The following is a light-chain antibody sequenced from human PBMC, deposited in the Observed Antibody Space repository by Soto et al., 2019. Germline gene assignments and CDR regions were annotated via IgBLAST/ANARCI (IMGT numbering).Light chain of an antibody. CDR3: QQHISWPLT. V-gene: IGKV3-20*01. CDR2: GAS. J-gene: IGKJ4*01. Sequence: EIVLTQSPGTLSLSPGERATLSCRASQSVSSSYLAWYQQKPGQAPRLLIYGASSRATGIPDRFSGSGSGRDFTLTISRLEPEDFAVYYCQQHISWPLTFGGGTKVDIK. CDR1: QSVSSSY.